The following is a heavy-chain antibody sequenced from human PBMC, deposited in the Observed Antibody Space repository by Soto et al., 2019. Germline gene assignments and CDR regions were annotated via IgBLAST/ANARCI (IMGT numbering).Heavy chain of an antibody. J-gene: IGHJ4*02. CDR2: IYPGDSNT. D-gene: IGHD1-26*01. V-gene: IGHV5-51*01. CDR1: GYSFTSYW. CDR3: ARRSGSYFDY. Sequence: GESLKISCQGSGYSFTSYWIGWVRQMPGKGLEWMGIIYPGDSNTRYSPSFRGQVTISADKSITTAYLQWSSLEASDTAMYYCARRSGSYFDYWAQGTLVTVSS.